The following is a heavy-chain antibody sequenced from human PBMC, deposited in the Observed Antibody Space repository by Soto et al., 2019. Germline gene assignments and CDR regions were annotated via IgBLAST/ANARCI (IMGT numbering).Heavy chain of an antibody. CDR3: ASSEGYSYESWFDP. V-gene: IGHV4-31*03. CDR1: GGSISSGGYY. CDR2: IAYSGST. Sequence: QVQLQESGPGLVKPSQTLSLTCTVSGGSISSGGYYWSWIRQHPGKGLEWIGYIAYSGSTYYNPSLKSRITISVDPSKNHFSLKLRSVTAADTAVYYCASSEGYSYESWFDPWGQGTLVTVSS. J-gene: IGHJ5*02. D-gene: IGHD5-18*01.